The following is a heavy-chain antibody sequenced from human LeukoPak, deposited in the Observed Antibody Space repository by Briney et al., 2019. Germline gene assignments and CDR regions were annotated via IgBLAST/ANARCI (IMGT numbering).Heavy chain of an antibody. D-gene: IGHD2-2*02. J-gene: IGHJ4*02. Sequence: GGSLRLSCAASGFTFSSYSMNWVRQAPGKGLEWVSSISSSSSYIYYADSVKGRFTISRDNAKNSMYLQMNSLRAEDTAVYYCAKLGRYCSSTSCYKGGYFDYWGQGTLVTVSS. CDR3: AKLGRYCSSTSCYKGGYFDY. CDR1: GFTFSSYS. V-gene: IGHV3-21*04. CDR2: ISSSSSYI.